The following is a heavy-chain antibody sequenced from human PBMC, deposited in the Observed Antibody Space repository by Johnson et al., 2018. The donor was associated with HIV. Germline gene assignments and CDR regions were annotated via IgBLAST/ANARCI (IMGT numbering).Heavy chain of an antibody. CDR1: GFTFRSYA. CDR3: AREYSSLSQGAFDI. D-gene: IGHD6-6*01. J-gene: IGHJ3*02. V-gene: IGHV3-30-3*01. Sequence: QVQLVESGGGVVQPGRSLRLSCAASGFTFRSYAIHWVRQAPGKGLEWVAVISYDGTNKYYADSVKGRFTISRDNSKNTLYLQMNSLRAEDTAVYYCAREYSSLSQGAFDIWGQGTMVTVSS. CDR2: ISYDGTNK.